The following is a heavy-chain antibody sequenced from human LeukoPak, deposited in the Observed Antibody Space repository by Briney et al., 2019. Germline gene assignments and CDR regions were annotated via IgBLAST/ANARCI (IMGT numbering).Heavy chain of an antibody. CDR2: IYPGDSHT. Sequence: GESLKISCKASGYIFTSYYIGWVRQMPGKGLEWMAMIYPGDSHTRYRPSFQGRVSISVDKSISAAYLQWSSLEASDTAMYYCARQIGDDSGSYYKTPFDYWGQGTVVTVSS. J-gene: IGHJ4*02. D-gene: IGHD3-10*01. CDR1: GYIFTSYY. CDR3: ARQIGDDSGSYYKTPFDY. V-gene: IGHV5-51*01.